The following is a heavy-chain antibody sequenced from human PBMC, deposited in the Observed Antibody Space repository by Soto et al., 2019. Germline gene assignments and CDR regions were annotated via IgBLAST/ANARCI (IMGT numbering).Heavy chain of an antibody. Sequence: QVQLQESGPGLVKPSETLSLTCTVSGGSVSSGSYYWSWIRQPPGKGLEWIGYIYYSGSTTYNPSRKCRVTISVDTSKNQFSLKLSSVIAADTAVYYCARGLGLQWLGGYYFDYWGQGTLVTVSS. CDR2: IYYSGST. V-gene: IGHV4-61*01. D-gene: IGHD6-19*01. CDR1: GGSVSSGSYY. J-gene: IGHJ4*02. CDR3: ARGLGLQWLGGYYFDY.